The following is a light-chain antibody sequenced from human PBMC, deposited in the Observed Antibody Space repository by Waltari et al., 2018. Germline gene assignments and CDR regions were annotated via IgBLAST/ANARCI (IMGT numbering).Light chain of an antibody. V-gene: IGLV3-1*01. J-gene: IGLJ3*02. Sequence: SYELTQPPSMSVSLRQTVTITCPGDKLGDKYACWYQQKPGQSPVLVIYQDSKRPSGIPDRFSGSNSGNTATLTISGTQAMDEADYYCQAWDSSTVVFGGGTKLTVL. CDR3: QAWDSSTVV. CDR1: KLGDKY. CDR2: QDS.